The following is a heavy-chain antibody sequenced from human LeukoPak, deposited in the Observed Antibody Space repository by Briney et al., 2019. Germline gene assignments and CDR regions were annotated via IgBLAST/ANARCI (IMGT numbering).Heavy chain of an antibody. CDR3: ARSEGVYYGSGSSGSYYPHWFDP. D-gene: IGHD3-10*01. Sequence: SGTLSLTCTISVYSINTYYWSWIRQPPGKGLEWIGYIYYSGSTKYNPSLQSRVTISLDTSKKQFSLKLNSVTAADTAVYYCARSEGVYYGSGSSGSYYPHWFDPWGQGILVTVSS. J-gene: IGHJ5*02. CDR2: IYYSGST. CDR1: VYSINTYY. V-gene: IGHV4-59*01.